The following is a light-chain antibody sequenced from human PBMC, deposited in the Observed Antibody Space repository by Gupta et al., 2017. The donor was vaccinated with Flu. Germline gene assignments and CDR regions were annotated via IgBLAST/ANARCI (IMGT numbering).Light chain of an antibody. CDR2: YISDSDK. Sequence: CTVRSDINVDSSNICWYQQRPGSPAQYLLRYISDSDKQQGSGVPSRFSGSKDASANAGTLLISGLQSEDEADYYCMIWHSDAWVFGGGTKLTVL. J-gene: IGLJ3*02. V-gene: IGLV5-45*02. CDR3: MIWHSDAWV. CDR1: SDINVDSSN.